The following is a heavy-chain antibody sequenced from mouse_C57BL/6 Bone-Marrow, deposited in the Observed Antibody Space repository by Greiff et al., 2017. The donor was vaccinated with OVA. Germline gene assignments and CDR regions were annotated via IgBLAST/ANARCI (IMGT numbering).Heavy chain of an antibody. V-gene: IGHV10-1*01. J-gene: IGHJ4*01. CDR3: VREDGSGPYAMDY. CDR1: GFSFNTYA. CDR2: IRSKSNNYAT. D-gene: IGHD3-2*02. Sequence: EVQLVESGGGLVQPKGSLKLSCAASGFSFNTYAMNWVRQAPGKGLEWVARIRSKSNNYATYYADSVKDSFTISRDDSESMLYLQMNNLKTEDTAMYYCVREDGSGPYAMDYWRQGTSVTVSS.